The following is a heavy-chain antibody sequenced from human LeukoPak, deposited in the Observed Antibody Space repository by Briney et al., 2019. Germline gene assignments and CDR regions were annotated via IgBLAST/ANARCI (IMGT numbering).Heavy chain of an antibody. Sequence: ASVKVSCKASGYTFNGYYLHWVRQAPGQGLEWMGWINPNSGGTNYAQKFQGRVTMTRDTSISTAYIELSRLRSDDTAVYYCARWMTTVITPDYWGQGTLVTVSS. CDR1: GYTFNGYY. CDR2: INPNSGGT. V-gene: IGHV1-2*02. CDR3: ARWMTTVITPDY. D-gene: IGHD4-11*01. J-gene: IGHJ4*02.